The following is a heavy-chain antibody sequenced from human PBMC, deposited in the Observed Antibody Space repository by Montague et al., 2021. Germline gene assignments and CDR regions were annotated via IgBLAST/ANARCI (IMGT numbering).Heavy chain of an antibody. J-gene: IGHJ4*02. CDR1: GGSISEFY. Sequence: SETLSLTCTVTGGSISEFYWSWIRQPPEKGLEWIGYIYDSGTTNYNPSLKSRVTISADTSMNQFSLNLRSVNAADTAVYFCARRLGIRAPFDYWGQGSQVTGSS. V-gene: IGHV4-59*08. CDR3: ARRLGIRAPFDY. D-gene: IGHD7-27*01. CDR2: IYDSGTT.